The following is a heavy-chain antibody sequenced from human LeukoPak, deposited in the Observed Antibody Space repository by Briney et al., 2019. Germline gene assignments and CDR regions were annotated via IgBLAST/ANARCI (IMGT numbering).Heavy chain of an antibody. J-gene: IGHJ4*02. Sequence: PGRSLRLSCAASGFTFSGYAMHWVRQAPGKGLEWVAIISYDGSNEYYADSMKGRFTISRDNSKNTLYLQMNSLRAEDTAVYYCARKDDYRYYFDYWGQGTLVTVSS. CDR3: ARKDDYRYYFDY. D-gene: IGHD4-11*01. CDR2: ISYDGSNE. CDR1: GFTFSGYA. V-gene: IGHV3-30-3*01.